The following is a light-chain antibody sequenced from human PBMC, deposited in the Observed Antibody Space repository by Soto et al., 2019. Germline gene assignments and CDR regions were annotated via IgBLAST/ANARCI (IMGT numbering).Light chain of an antibody. CDR2: AAS. J-gene: IGKJ1*01. V-gene: IGKV1-39*01. Sequence: DVQMTQSPSALSASVGDRVTITCRASENLADFLNWYQQKSGKAPKLLIYAASRLQTGVPSRFSVRESGSDFKLTISSLQPEDVATYDCQPTYSNPQTFGQGTKVQIK. CDR1: ENLADF. CDR3: QPTYSNPQT.